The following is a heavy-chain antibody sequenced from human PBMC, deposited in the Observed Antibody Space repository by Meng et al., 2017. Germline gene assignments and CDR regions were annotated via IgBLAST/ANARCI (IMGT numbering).Heavy chain of an antibody. CDR3: ARVGGGYDQVDYYFDV. J-gene: IGHJ4*02. D-gene: IGHD3-3*01. Sequence: SETLSLTCTVSGDSISSSYWSWIRQPAGKGPEWIGRIFSSGTTNYNPSLNSRVTMSIDTSRSQFSLRLTSVTAADTALYFCARVGGGYDQVDYYFDVWGQGLLVTVSS. CDR1: GDSISSSY. CDR2: IFSSGTT. V-gene: IGHV4-4*07.